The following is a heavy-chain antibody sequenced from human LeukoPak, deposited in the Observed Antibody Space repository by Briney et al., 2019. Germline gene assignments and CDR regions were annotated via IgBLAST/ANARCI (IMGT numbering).Heavy chain of an antibody. CDR2: ISGDGSRT. J-gene: IGHJ4*02. D-gene: IGHD6-19*01. CDR3: AKVRPTRFVESSGWLELGY. CDR1: GVTFDDYA. Sequence: GGSLRLSCAASGVTFDDYAMHWVRQAPGKGLEWVSLISGDGSRTYYADSVKGRFTISRDNSKNSLYLQMSSLRTEDTAFYYCAKVRPTRFVESSGWLELGYWGQGTLVTVSS. V-gene: IGHV3-43*02.